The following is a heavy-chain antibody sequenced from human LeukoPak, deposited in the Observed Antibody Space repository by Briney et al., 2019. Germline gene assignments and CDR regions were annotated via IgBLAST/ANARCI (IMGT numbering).Heavy chain of an antibody. D-gene: IGHD6-6*01. CDR1: GGSFSGYY. CDR2: INHTGST. CDR3: ARGPVYSSWNY. J-gene: IGHJ4*02. V-gene: IGHV4-34*01. Sequence: PSETLSLTCAVFGGSFSGYYWSWIRQPPVTGLEWIGEINHTGSTNYNPSLKSRVTISVDTSKNQFSLKLSSVTAADTAVYYCARGPVYSSWNYWGQGTLVTVSS.